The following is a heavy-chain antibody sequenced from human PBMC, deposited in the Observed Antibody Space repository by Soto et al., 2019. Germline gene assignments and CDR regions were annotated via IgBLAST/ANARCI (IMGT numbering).Heavy chain of an antibody. CDR3: ARVMGSYYYDSSGYYFDGNLGAFDI. CDR1: GYTFTSYA. Sequence: QVQLVQSGAEVKKPGASVKVSCKASGYTFTSYAMHWVRQAPGQRLEWMGWINAGNGNTKYSQKFQGRVTITRDTSASTAYMELSSLRSEDTAVYYCARVMGSYYYDSSGYYFDGNLGAFDIWGQGTMVTVSS. D-gene: IGHD3-22*01. J-gene: IGHJ3*02. CDR2: INAGNGNT. V-gene: IGHV1-3*01.